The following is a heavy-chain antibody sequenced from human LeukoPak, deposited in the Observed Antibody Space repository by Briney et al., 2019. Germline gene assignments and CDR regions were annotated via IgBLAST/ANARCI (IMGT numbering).Heavy chain of an antibody. V-gene: IGHV3-33*06. CDR2: IWYDGSNE. D-gene: IGHD5-12*01. CDR3: ANALGWSSGYFDAFDI. CDR1: GFTFSNYG. J-gene: IGHJ3*02. Sequence: PGGSLRLSCAASGFTFSNYGMHWVRQAPGKGLEWVAVIWYDGSNEYYADSVKGRFTISRDNSKNTLYLQMNSLRAEDTAVYYCANALGWSSGYFDAFDIWGQGTMVTVSS.